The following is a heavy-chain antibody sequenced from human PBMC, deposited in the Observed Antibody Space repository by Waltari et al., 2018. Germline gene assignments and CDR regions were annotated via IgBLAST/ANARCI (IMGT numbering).Heavy chain of an antibody. V-gene: IGHV4-39*01. CDR2: LYFRGSS. J-gene: IGHJ4*01. Sequence: QLQLQESGPGLVKPSETLALTCTVSGDSVSSTTYYWGWLRQSPGKRLEWLGSLYFRGSSYNNPSLKGRVSISVDTSKNQFSLQLTSVTAADTAVYYCARRFRQWHVFDSWGHGALVVVSS. D-gene: IGHD6-19*01. CDR1: GDSVSSTTYY. CDR3: ARRFRQWHVFDS.